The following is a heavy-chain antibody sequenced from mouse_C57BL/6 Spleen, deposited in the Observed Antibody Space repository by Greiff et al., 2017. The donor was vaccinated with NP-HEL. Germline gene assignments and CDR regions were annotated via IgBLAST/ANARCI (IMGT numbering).Heavy chain of an antibody. CDR2: IWRGGST. CDR1: GFSLTSYG. CDR3: AKNGGYSNYYFDY. J-gene: IGHJ2*01. D-gene: IGHD2-5*01. V-gene: IGHV2-5*01. Sequence: VMLVESGPGLVQPSQSLSITCTVSGFSLTSYGVHWVRQSPGKGLEWLGVIWRGGSTDYNAAFMSRLSITKDNSKSQVFFKMNSLQADDTAIYYCAKNGGYSNYYFDYWGQGTTLTVSS.